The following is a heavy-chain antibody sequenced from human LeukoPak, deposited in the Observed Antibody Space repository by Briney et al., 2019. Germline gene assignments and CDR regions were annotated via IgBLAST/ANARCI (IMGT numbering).Heavy chain of an antibody. D-gene: IGHD6-13*01. CDR1: GGSISSSSYY. V-gene: IGHV4-39*07. CDR2: IYHSGKT. J-gene: IGHJ6*02. CDR3: ARDRARSSWYPYYYYGMGV. Sequence: SETLSLTCTVSGGSISSSSYYWGWIRQPPGRGLEWVGSIYHSGKTYYNPSLESRVTISVDTSKNQFSLRLSSVTAADTAVYYCARDRARSSWYPYYYYGMGVWGQGTTVTVSS.